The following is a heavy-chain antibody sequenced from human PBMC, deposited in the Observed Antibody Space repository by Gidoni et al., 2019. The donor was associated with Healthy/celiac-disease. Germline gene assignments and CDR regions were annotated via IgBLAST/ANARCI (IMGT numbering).Heavy chain of an antibody. V-gene: IGHV3-21*01. CDR1: GFTFSSYS. CDR3: ARDNLITGTTPCFDY. Sequence: EVQLVESGGGLVKPGGSLRLSCAASGFTFSSYSMNWVRQAPGKGLEWVSSISSSSSYIYYADSVKGRFTISRDNAKNSLYLQMNSLRAEDTAVYYCARDNLITGTTPCFDYWGQGTLVTVSS. D-gene: IGHD1-7*01. J-gene: IGHJ4*02. CDR2: ISSSSSYI.